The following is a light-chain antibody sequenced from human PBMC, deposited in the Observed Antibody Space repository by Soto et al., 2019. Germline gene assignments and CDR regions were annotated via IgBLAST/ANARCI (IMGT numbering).Light chain of an antibody. CDR3: QQYKSWTT. V-gene: IGKV3-15*01. J-gene: IGKJ1*01. CDR1: QSVSRN. CDR2: DAS. Sequence: EKVMTQSPATLSVSPGERATLSCRASQSVSRNVAWYQQKPGQAPRLLIYDASTRATGIPARFSGSGSGADFTLTINSLQSEDFAVYYCQQYKSWTTFGQGTKV.